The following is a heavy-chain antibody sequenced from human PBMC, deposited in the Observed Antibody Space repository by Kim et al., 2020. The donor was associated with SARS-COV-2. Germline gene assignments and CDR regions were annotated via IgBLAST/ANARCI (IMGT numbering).Heavy chain of an antibody. D-gene: IGHD2-8*01. V-gene: IGHV3-13*01. CDR1: GFTFSSYD. CDR3: ARARGYCTNGVCLYYYYGMDV. J-gene: IGHJ6*02. CDR2: IGTAGDT. Sequence: GGSLRLSCAASGFTFSSYDMHWVRQATGKGLEWVSAIGTAGDTYYPGSVKGRFTISRENAKNSLYLQMNSLRAGDTAVYYCARARGYCTNGVCLYYYYGMDVWGQGTTVTVSS.